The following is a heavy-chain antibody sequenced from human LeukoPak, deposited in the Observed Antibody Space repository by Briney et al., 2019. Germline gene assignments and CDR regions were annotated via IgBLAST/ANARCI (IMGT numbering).Heavy chain of an antibody. J-gene: IGHJ4*02. D-gene: IGHD4-11*01. Sequence: SETLSLTCAVYGGSFSGYYWSWIRQPPGKGLEWIGEINHSGSTNYNPSLKSRVTISVDTSKNQFSLKLSSVTAADTAVYYCARAKAYSNYVDFDYWGQGALVTVSS. V-gene: IGHV4-34*01. CDR3: ARAKAYSNYVDFDY. CDR2: INHSGST. CDR1: GGSFSGYY.